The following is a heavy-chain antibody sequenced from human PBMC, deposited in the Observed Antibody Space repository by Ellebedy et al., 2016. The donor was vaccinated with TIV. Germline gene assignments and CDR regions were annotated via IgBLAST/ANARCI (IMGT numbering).Heavy chain of an antibody. CDR3: AKDRFSSAWYGGYFDY. J-gene: IGHJ4*02. Sequence: GESLKISCAASGFTFSSYAMSWVRQAPGKGLEWVSAISGSGDSPHYADSVKGRFTISRDTFKNTLYLKMNSLRAEDTAVYYCAKDRFSSAWYGGYFDYWGQGTLVTVSS. CDR2: ISGSGDSP. V-gene: IGHV3-23*01. CDR1: GFTFSSYA. D-gene: IGHD6-19*01.